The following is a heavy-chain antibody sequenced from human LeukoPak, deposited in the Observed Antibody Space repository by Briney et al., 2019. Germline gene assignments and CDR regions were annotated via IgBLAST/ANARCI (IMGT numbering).Heavy chain of an antibody. Sequence: GGSLRLSCAASGFTLSDYYMSWIRQAPGKGLEWVSYISSSGSTIYYADSVKGRFTISRDNAKNSLYLQMNSLRAEVTAVYYCARELGAIPERGYSYGYEMGFEYYGMDVWGQGTTVTVSS. CDR1: GFTLSDYY. CDR3: ARELGAIPERGYSYGYEMGFEYYGMDV. J-gene: IGHJ6*02. V-gene: IGHV3-11*04. D-gene: IGHD5-18*01. CDR2: ISSSGSTI.